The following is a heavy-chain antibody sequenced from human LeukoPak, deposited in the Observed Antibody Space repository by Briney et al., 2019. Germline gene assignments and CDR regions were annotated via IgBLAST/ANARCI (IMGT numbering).Heavy chain of an antibody. CDR1: GFTFSSYE. CDR3: AREALGFDY. Sequence: PGGSLRLSCAASGFTFSSYEMNWVRQAPGKGLEWVSSIGNSGSPIYYADSVRGRFTISRDNAKNSLSLQMSSLRAEDTAVYYCAREALGFDYWGQGILVTVSS. D-gene: IGHD3-16*01. J-gene: IGHJ4*02. V-gene: IGHV3-48*03. CDR2: IGNSGSPI.